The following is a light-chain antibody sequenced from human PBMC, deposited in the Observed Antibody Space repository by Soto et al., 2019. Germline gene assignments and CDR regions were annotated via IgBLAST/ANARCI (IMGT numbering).Light chain of an antibody. Sequence: QSVLSQPPSASWSPGQSVAISCTGTSSDVGGYNYVSWYQQHPGKAPKLMIYEVNKRPSGVPDRFSGSKSGNTASLTVSGLQAEDEADYYCSSYAGSSNVFGTGTKVTAL. J-gene: IGLJ1*01. V-gene: IGLV2-8*01. CDR2: EVN. CDR1: SSDVGGYNY. CDR3: SSYAGSSNV.